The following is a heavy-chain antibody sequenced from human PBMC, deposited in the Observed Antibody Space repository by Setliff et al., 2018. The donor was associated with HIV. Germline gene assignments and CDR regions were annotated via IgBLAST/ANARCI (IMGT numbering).Heavy chain of an antibody. Sequence: GGSLRLSCAASGFRFRSYWMSWVRQAPGKGLESVANVKQDGTETLYVDSVKGRFTISRDNANNLVYLQMNSLRVEDTAVYFCARWGSGSYERVFDYWGQGMLVTSPQ. CDR2: VKQDGTET. CDR1: GFRFRSYW. J-gene: IGHJ4*02. V-gene: IGHV3-7*01. CDR3: ARWGSGSYERVFDY. D-gene: IGHD1-26*01.